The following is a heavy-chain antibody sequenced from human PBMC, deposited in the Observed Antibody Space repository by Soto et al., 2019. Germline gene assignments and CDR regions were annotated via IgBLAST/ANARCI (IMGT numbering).Heavy chain of an antibody. Sequence: PXVSLRISCAASGFSFSNFWMHWVRQAPGKGPVWVSRINGDGSSTSHADSVKGRFTISRDNAENTLFLQMSGLRAEDTAVYYCERAQLLPDDAFDAWGRGTVVTVSS. J-gene: IGHJ3*01. V-gene: IGHV3-74*01. CDR1: GFSFSNFW. CDR3: ERAQLLPDDAFDA. CDR2: INGDGSST. D-gene: IGHD2-2*01.